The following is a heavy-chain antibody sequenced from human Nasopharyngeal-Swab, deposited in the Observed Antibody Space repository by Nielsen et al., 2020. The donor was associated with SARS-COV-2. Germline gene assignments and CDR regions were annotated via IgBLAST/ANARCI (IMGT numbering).Heavy chain of an antibody. CDR1: GFTFSNYW. D-gene: IGHD6-19*01. V-gene: IGHV3-7*01. J-gene: IGHJ6*03. CDR2: IEDYGSEK. Sequence: GGSLRLSCAASGFTFSNYWMTWVRQAPGKGLEWVATIEDYGSEKYYVDSVKGRFTISRDNAKNSLYLLMNSLRAEDTAVYYCAREGSDSSGPGEYYYFYMDVWGKGTTVTVSS. CDR3: AREGSDSSGPGEYYYFYMDV.